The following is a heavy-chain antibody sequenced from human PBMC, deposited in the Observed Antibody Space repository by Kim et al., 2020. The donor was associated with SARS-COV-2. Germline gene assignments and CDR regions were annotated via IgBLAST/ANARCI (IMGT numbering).Heavy chain of an antibody. J-gene: IGHJ5*02. CDR3: ARGLGYSSSWSWFDP. Sequence: GGSLRLSCAASGFTFSSYDMHWVRQATGKGLEWVSAIGTAGDTYYPGSVKGRFTISRENAKNSLYLQMNSLRAGDTAVYYCARGLGYSSSWSWFDPWGQGPLVTVSS. CDR2: IGTAGDT. D-gene: IGHD6-13*01. CDR1: GFTFSSYD. V-gene: IGHV3-13*04.